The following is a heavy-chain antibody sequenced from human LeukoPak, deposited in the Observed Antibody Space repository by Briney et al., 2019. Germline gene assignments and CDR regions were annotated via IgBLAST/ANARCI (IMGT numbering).Heavy chain of an antibody. CDR1: GGSISSYY. CDR3: AREEWELLLGD. CDR2: IYYSGST. D-gene: IGHD1-26*01. V-gene: IGHV4-59*12. J-gene: IGHJ4*02. Sequence: SETLSLTCTVSGGSISSYYWSWIRQPPGKGLEWIGYIYYSGSTNYNPSLKSRVTISVDTSKNQFSLKLSSVTAADTAVYYCAREEWELLLGDWGQGTLVTVSS.